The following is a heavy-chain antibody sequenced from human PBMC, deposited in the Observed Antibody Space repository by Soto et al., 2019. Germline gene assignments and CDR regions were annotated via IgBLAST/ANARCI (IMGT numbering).Heavy chain of an antibody. J-gene: IGHJ4*02. D-gene: IGHD3-10*01. V-gene: IGHV5-10-1*01. CDR2: IDPSDTYT. CDR3: ASLRFGDSDY. CDR1: GYSFTSYW. Sequence: GESLKISCKGSGYSFTSYWISWVRQMPGKGLEWMGRIDPSDTYTNYSPSFQGHVTISADKSISTAYLQWSSLKASDTAMYYCASLRFGDSDYWGQGTLVTVSS.